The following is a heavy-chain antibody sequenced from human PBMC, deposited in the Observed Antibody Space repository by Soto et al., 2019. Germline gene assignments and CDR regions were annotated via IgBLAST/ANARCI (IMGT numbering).Heavy chain of an antibody. J-gene: IGHJ4*02. V-gene: IGHV3-21*01. Sequence: GGSLRLSCAASGFTFSSYSMNWVRQAPGKGLEWVSSISSSSSYIYYADSVKGRFTISRDNAKNSLYLQMNSLRAEDTAVYYCAREFWTFGGVIGFYDYWGQGTLVTVSS. CDR1: GFTFSSYS. CDR3: AREFWTFGGVIGFYDY. D-gene: IGHD3-16*02. CDR2: ISSSSSYI.